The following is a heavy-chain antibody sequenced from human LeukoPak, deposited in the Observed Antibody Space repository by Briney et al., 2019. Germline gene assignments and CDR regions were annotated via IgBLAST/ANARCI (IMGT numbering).Heavy chain of an antibody. J-gene: IGHJ5*02. CDR3: ARAGGTTGTTSPGHWFDP. Sequence: PSETLSLTCAVYGGSFSGYYWSWIRQPPGKGLEWIGEINHSGSTNYNPSLKSRVTISVDTSKNQFSLKLSSVTAADTAVYYCARAGGTTGTTSPGHWFDPWGQGTLVTVSS. V-gene: IGHV4-34*01. D-gene: IGHD1-1*01. CDR2: INHSGST. CDR1: GGSFSGYY.